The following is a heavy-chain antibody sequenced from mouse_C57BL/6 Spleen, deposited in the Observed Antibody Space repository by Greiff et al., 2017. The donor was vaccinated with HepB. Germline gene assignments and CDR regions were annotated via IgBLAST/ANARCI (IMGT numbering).Heavy chain of an antibody. V-gene: IGHV10-1*01. CDR1: GFSFNTYA. Sequence: EVMLVESGGGLVQPKGSLKLSCAASGFSFNTYAMNWVRQAPGKGLEWVARIRSKSNNYATYYADSVKDRFTISRDDSESMLYLQMNNLKTEDTAMYYCVRHRAYDYTFDYWGQGTTLTVSS. J-gene: IGHJ2*01. CDR3: VRHRAYDYTFDY. CDR2: IRSKSNNYAT. D-gene: IGHD2-4*01.